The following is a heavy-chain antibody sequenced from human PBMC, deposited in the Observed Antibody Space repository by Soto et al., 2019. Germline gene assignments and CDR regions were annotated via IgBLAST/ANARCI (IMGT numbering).Heavy chain of an antibody. J-gene: IGHJ6*04. CDR3: ARHEATSSQSYYGVEV. Sequence: PSETLSLTCTVSGGSISSSSDYWGWIRQPPGKGLEWIGSIYYSGSTYNNPSLRSRVTMSVDTSKNQFSLKLNSVTAADTAVYYCARHEATSSQSYYGVEVWGEGTTVTVSS. CDR1: GGSISSSSDY. V-gene: IGHV4-39*01. CDR2: IYYSGST. D-gene: IGHD5-12*01.